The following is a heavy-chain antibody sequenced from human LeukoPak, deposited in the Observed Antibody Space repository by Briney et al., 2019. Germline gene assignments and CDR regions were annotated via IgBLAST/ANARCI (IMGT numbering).Heavy chain of an antibody. CDR1: GFTFSDYY. V-gene: IGHV3-11*01. CDR3: AREDEQQLPRSPIYYYYGMDV. Sequence: GGSLRLSCAASGFTFSDYYMSWIRQAPGKGLEWVSYISSSGSTIYYADSVKGRFTISRDNAKNSLYLQMNSPRAEDTAVYYCAREDEQQLPRSPIYYYYGMDVWGQGTMVTVSS. D-gene: IGHD6-13*01. CDR2: ISSSGSTI. J-gene: IGHJ6*02.